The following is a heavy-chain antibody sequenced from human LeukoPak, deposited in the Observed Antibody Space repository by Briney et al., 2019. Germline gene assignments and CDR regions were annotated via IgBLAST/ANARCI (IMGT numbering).Heavy chain of an antibody. CDR1: GFTFSSYE. CDR3: AKTPPMVTDYYYGMDV. CDR2: ISSSGSTI. D-gene: IGHD5-18*01. Sequence: SGGSLRLSCAASGFTFSSYEMNWVRQAPGKGLEWVSYISSSGSTIYYADSVKGRFTISRDNAKNSLYLQMNSLRAEDTAVYYCAKTPPMVTDYYYGMDVWGQGTTVTVSS. J-gene: IGHJ6*02. V-gene: IGHV3-48*03.